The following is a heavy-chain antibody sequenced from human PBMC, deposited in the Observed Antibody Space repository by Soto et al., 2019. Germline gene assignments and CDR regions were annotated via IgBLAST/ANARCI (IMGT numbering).Heavy chain of an antibody. CDR2: ISGNGGST. V-gene: IGHV3-23*01. Sequence: PGGSLRLSCAASGFTFISYVMSWVRQAPGKGLEWVSVISGNGGSTHYADSVKGRFTISRDNSKNMLYLQMNSLRAEDTAVYYCAKWHWLDPWGQGTLVTVSS. CDR3: AKWHWLDP. J-gene: IGHJ5*02. CDR1: GFTFISYV.